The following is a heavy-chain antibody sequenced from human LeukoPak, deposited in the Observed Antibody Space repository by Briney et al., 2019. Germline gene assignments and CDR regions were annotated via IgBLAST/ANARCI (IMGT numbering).Heavy chain of an antibody. CDR1: GFTFSDYY. CDR2: MSSSGGTI. V-gene: IGHV3-11*04. CDR3: AELGITMIGGV. Sequence: PGGSLRLSCAASGFTFSDYYMTWIRQAPGKGLEWISYMSSSGGTIYYADSVKGRFTISRDNAKNSLYLQMNSLRAEDTAVYYCAELGITMIGGVWGKGTTVTISS. D-gene: IGHD3-10*02. J-gene: IGHJ6*04.